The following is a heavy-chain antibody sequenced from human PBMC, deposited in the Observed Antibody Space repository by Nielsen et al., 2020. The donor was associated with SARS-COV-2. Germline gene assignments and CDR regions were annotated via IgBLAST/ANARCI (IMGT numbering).Heavy chain of an antibody. CDR2: IKSKTDGGTT. Sequence: GESLKISCAASGFTFSNACMTWVRQAPGKGLEWVGRIKSKTDGGTTDYAAPVKGRFTISRDDSKNTLYPQMNSLKTEDTAVYYCTTGSYCSSTSCYYGMDVWGQGTTVTVSS. CDR1: GFTFSNAC. D-gene: IGHD2-2*01. J-gene: IGHJ6*02. V-gene: IGHV3-15*01. CDR3: TTGSYCSSTSCYYGMDV.